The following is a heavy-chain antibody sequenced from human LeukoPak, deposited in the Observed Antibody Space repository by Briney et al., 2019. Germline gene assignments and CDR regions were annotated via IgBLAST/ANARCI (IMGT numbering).Heavy chain of an antibody. CDR3: ASTNDFGDYVGA. Sequence: SETLSLTCAVSGGSISSGGFSWSWIRQPPGKGLEWIGYMYHGGSTYYNPSLESRVTISVDRSKNQFSLKLSSVTAADTAVYYCASTNDFGDYVGAWGQGTLVTVSS. V-gene: IGHV4-30-2*01. CDR1: GGSISSGGFS. D-gene: IGHD4-17*01. J-gene: IGHJ5*02. CDR2: MYHGGST.